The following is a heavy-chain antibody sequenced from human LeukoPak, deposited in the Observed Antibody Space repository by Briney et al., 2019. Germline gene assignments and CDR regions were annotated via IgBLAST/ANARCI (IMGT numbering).Heavy chain of an antibody. D-gene: IGHD4-23*01. V-gene: IGHV3-64*01. J-gene: IGHJ4*02. CDR1: GFTFSSYA. CDR2: ISSNGGST. Sequence: GGSLRLSCAASGFTFSSYAMHWVRQAPGKGLEYVSAISSNGGSTYYANSVKGRFTISKDNSKNTLYLQMGSLRAEDMAVYYCAREGGGAEFDYWGQGTLVTVSS. CDR3: AREGGGAEFDY.